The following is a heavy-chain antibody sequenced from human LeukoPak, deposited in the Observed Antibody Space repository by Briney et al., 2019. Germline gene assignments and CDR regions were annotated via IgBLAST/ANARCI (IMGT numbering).Heavy chain of an antibody. D-gene: IGHD3-10*02. J-gene: IGHJ4*02. CDR1: GFTFSSYA. CDR2: ISGSGGST. V-gene: IGHV3-23*01. CDR3: AKRSAYVSASPHFDY. Sequence: GGSLRLSCAASGFTFSSYAMSWVRQAPGKGLEWVSAISGSGGSTYYAELVKGRFTISRDNSKNTLYLQMSSLRAEDTAIYYCAKRSAYVSASPHFDYWGQGALVTVSS.